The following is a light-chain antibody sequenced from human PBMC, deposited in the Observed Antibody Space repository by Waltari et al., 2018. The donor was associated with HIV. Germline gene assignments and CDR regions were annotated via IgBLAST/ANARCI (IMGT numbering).Light chain of an antibody. CDR2: EVS. Sequence: QSALTQPPSASGSPGQSVTISCTGTRSDVGGYNYVPWYQQHPGKAPKLMIYEVSKLPSGVPDRFSGSKSGNTASLTVSGLQAEDEADYYCSSYAGSNNFGVFGGGTKLTVL. V-gene: IGLV2-8*01. CDR1: RSDVGGYNY. CDR3: SSYAGSNNFGV. J-gene: IGLJ2*01.